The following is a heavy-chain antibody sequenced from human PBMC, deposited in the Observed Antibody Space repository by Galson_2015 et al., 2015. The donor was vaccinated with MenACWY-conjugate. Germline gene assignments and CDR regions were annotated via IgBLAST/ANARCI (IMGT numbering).Heavy chain of an antibody. Sequence: SLRLSCAASRFTVSSNYMTWVRQAPGKGLEWVSVIYAGGNTYYADSVKGRFTISRDNSKNTLDLQMNSLRTEDTAVYYCARAPMVRGLLDYWGQGTLVTVSS. CDR2: IYAGGNT. D-gene: IGHD3-10*01. CDR3: ARAPMVRGLLDY. J-gene: IGHJ4*02. CDR1: RFTVSSNY. V-gene: IGHV3-66*02.